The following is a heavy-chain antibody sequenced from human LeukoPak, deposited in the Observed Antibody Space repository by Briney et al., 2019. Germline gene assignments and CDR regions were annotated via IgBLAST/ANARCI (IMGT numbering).Heavy chain of an antibody. D-gene: IGHD5-24*01. CDR2: ISGSGSGGST. CDR3: AKSGYNRFDY. CDR1: GFTFSSSA. J-gene: IGHJ4*02. Sequence: PGGSLRLSCAASGFTFSSSAMSWVRQAPGKGLEWVSSISGSGSGGSTYYADSMKGRFTISRDNSKNTLYLQMNSLIAEDTAVYYCAKSGYNRFDYWGQGTRVTVSS. V-gene: IGHV3-23*01.